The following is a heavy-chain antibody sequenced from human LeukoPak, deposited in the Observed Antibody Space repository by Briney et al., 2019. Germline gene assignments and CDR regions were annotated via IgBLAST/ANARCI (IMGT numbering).Heavy chain of an antibody. D-gene: IGHD6-13*01. Sequence: AALKVSCKGSGYTLTELSIHWGRQAPGEGLGWVGGFDPEDGGTIYAQKFQGTGTMTGDTSTHSAYTELRSLGAQGTAVYYRAALRFPPGYSSSWYFDYWGQGTLVSVSS. CDR1: GYTLTELS. V-gene: IGHV1-24*01. CDR3: AALRFPPGYSSSWYFDY. CDR2: FDPEDGGT. J-gene: IGHJ4*02.